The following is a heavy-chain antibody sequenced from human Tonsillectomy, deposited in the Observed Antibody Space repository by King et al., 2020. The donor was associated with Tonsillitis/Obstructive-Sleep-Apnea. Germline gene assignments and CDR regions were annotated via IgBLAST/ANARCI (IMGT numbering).Heavy chain of an antibody. V-gene: IGHV3-11*05. D-gene: IGHD3-16*02. CDR3: ARRVAMITFGGVIVDDAFDI. CDR1: GFTFSDYY. J-gene: IGHJ3*02. Sequence: VQLVESGGGLVKPGGSLRLSCAASGFTFSDYYMSWIRQAPGKGLEWVSYISSSSSYTNYADSVKGRFTISRDNAKNSLYLQMNSLRAEDTAVYYCARRVAMITFGGVIVDDAFDIWGQGTMVTVSS. CDR2: ISSSSSYT.